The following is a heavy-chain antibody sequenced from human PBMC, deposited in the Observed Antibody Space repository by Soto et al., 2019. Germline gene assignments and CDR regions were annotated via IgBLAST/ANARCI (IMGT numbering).Heavy chain of an antibody. D-gene: IGHD5-12*01. V-gene: IGHV3-30-3*01. CDR2: VSSEGGTQ. Sequence: QVQLVESGGGVVQPGGSLRLSCAASGFTFSTYAMQWVRQAPGKGLEWVAVVSSEGGTQFYADSVKGRFTISRDNSKNSLYLQMSSLTTEDAAIYYCARETYFSGHVPGNLDLWGRGTLVTVSS. CDR3: ARETYFSGHVPGNLDL. CDR1: GFTFSTYA. J-gene: IGHJ2*01.